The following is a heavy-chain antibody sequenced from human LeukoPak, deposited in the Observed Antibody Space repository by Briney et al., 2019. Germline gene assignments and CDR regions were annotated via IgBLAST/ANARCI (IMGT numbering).Heavy chain of an antibody. CDR3: ARGLRYSTGWFYFDY. CDR1: GFTVGSEY. CDR2: IYSGGVT. V-gene: IGHV3-53*01. J-gene: IGHJ4*02. D-gene: IGHD6-19*01. Sequence: GGSLRLSCAASGFTVGSEYMSWVRQAPGKGLEWVSVIYSGGVTYYADSVKGRFTISRDNSKNTVYLQMNSLRAEDTAVYYCARGLRYSTGWFYFDYWGQGTLVTVSS.